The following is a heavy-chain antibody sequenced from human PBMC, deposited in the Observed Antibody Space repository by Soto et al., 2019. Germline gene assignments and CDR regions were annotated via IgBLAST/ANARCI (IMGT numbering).Heavy chain of an antibody. CDR1: GGSYA. J-gene: IGHJ6*02. CDR2: IIPIFGTR. V-gene: IGHV1-69*01. Sequence: QVQLVQSGAEVKKPGSSVKVSCKASGGSYAISWVRQAPGQGLEWMGGIIPIFGTRNYAQKLQGRVTVTADESTNIAYMELSSLTSEDTAVYLCGGTLVRVVIKRDYNYYAMDVWGQGTTVTVSS. CDR3: GGTLVRVVIKRDYNYYAMDV. D-gene: IGHD3-10*01.